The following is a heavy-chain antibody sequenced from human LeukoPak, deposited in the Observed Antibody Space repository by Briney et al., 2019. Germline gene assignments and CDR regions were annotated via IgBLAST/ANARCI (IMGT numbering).Heavy chain of an antibody. V-gene: IGHV3-48*04. J-gene: IGHJ4*02. Sequence: GGSLRLSCTASGFPFNEYSMNWVRQAPGEGLEWIAYIGIDSGNTWYADSVKGRFTISADSAKNSVSLQMSSLRVEDTAVYYCARDHNYAFYNWGQGTLVSVSS. D-gene: IGHD1-1*01. CDR2: IGIDSGNT. CDR1: GFPFNEYS. CDR3: ARDHNYAFYN.